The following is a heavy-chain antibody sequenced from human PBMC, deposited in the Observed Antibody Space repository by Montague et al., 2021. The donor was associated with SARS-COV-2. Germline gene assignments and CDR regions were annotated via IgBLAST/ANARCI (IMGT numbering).Heavy chain of an antibody. V-gene: IGHV3-7*01. CDR2: IKQDGSEK. CDR3: ARMGSSWYVRYYYYYGMDV. D-gene: IGHD6-13*01. J-gene: IGHJ6*02. Sequence: SLRLSCAASGFTFSSYWMSWVRQAPGKGLEWVANIKQDGSEKYYVDSVKGRFTISRDNAKNSLYLQMNSLRAEDTAVYYCARMGSSWYVRYYYYYGMDVGGQGTTVTVSS. CDR1: GFTFSSYW.